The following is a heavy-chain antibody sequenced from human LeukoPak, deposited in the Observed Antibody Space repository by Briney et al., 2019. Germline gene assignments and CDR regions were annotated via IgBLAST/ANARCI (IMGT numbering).Heavy chain of an antibody. CDR3: AREVRFLEWLLGRNYYYGMDV. D-gene: IGHD3-3*01. J-gene: IGHJ6*02. CDR2: ISAYNGKT. Sequence: ASVKVSCKASRYTFTSYGISWVRQAPGQGLEWMGWISAYNGKTNYAQKLKGRVAMTTDTSTSTAYMELRSLRSDDTAVYYCAREVRFLEWLLGRNYYYGMDVWGQGTTVTVSS. V-gene: IGHV1-18*01. CDR1: RYTFTSYG.